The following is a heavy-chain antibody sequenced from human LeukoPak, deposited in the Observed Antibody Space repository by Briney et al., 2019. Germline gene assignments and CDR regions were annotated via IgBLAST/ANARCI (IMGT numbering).Heavy chain of an antibody. D-gene: IGHD3-22*01. V-gene: IGHV4-59*08. CDR3: ARLVLRGYQTNYYYYYGMDV. J-gene: IGHJ6*02. CDR1: GGSISGDY. CDR2: IYYSGST. Sequence: PSETLSLTCTVSGGSISGDYWSWIRQPPGKGLEWVGYIYYSGSTNYNPSLKSRVTISVDTSKNQFSLKLSSVTAADTAVYYCARLVLRGYQTNYYYYYGMDVWGQGTTVTVSS.